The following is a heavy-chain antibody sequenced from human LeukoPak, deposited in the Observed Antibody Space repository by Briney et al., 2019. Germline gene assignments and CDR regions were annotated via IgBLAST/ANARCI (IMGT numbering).Heavy chain of an antibody. J-gene: IGHJ4*02. Sequence: PGGSLRLSXAASGFTVSSNYMSWVRQAPGKGLEWVSVIYSGGSTYYADSVKGRFTISRDNSKNTLYLQMNSLRAEDTAVYYCARDLCSYDSSGYYFYWGQGTLVTVSS. D-gene: IGHD3-22*01. CDR3: ARDLCSYDSSGYYFY. CDR2: IYSGGST. V-gene: IGHV3-66*02. CDR1: GFTVSSNY.